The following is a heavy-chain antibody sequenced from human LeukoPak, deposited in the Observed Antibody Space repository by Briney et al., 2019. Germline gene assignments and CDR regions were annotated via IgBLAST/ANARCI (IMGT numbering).Heavy chain of an antibody. D-gene: IGHD1-26*01. Sequence: SETLSLTCTVSGGSISSYYWSWIRQPPGKRLEWIGYIYYSGSTNYNPSLKSRVTIPVDTSKNQFSLKLSSVTAADTAVYYCARAGAGSYFPAVDYWGQGTLVTVSS. CDR1: GGSISSYY. CDR3: ARAGAGSYFPAVDY. J-gene: IGHJ4*02. CDR2: IYYSGST. V-gene: IGHV4-59*01.